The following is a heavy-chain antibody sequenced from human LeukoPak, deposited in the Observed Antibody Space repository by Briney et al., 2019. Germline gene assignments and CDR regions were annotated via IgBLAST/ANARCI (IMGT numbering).Heavy chain of an antibody. V-gene: IGHV3-48*01. CDR1: GLTFSSYT. D-gene: IGHD6-6*01. Sequence: GWSLRLSCAASGLTFSSYTMNWVRQAPGKGLEWVSYISSSSSTIYYADSVKGRFTISRDNAKNSLYLQMNSLRAEDTAVYYCARGIAARPSSYYYYYMDVWGKGTTVTVSS. CDR2: ISSSSSTI. CDR3: ARGIAARPSSYYYYYMDV. J-gene: IGHJ6*03.